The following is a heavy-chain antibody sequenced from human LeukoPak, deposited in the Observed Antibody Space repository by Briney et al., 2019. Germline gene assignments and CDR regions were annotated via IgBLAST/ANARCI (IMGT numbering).Heavy chain of an antibody. CDR2: IKRKTEGGTT. CDR3: TTDPDIDGGGC. Sequence: GGSLRLSCAAPGFTFNNAWMTWVRQAPGKGLEWVGRIKRKTEGGTTDYAAPVKGRFTISRADSKNTLYLQMNSLKTEDTAIYYCTTDPDIDGGGCWGQGTLVTVSS. D-gene: IGHD2-15*01. J-gene: IGHJ1*01. V-gene: IGHV3-15*01. CDR1: GFTFNNAW.